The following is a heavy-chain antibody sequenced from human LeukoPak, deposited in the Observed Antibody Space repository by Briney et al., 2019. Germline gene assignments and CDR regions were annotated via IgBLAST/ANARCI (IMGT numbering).Heavy chain of an antibody. D-gene: IGHD5-24*01. CDR3: ARDNSVRDEAWWFKP. J-gene: IGHJ5*02. CDR2: ISPSGGST. CDR1: GYTFTGYY. Sequence: ASVKVSCKASGYTFTGYYMHWVRQAPGQGPEWMGVISPSGGSTTYAQKFQGRVTLTRDMSTSTDYLELSSLRSEDTAVYYCARDNSVRDEAWWFKPWGQGTLVTVSS. V-gene: IGHV1-46*01.